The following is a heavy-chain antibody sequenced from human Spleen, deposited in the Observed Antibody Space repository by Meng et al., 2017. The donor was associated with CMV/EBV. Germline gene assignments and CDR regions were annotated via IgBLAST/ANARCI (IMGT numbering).Heavy chain of an antibody. CDR3: AHSVRYYDSSGYYNDAFDI. V-gene: IGHV2-5*01. CDR1: GFSLSTSGVG. D-gene: IGHD3-22*01. Sequence: SGPTLVKPTPTLTLTCTFSGFSLSTSGVGVGWIRQPPGKALEWLALIYWNDYKRYSPSLKNRLTITKDTSKNQVVLTMANMDPVDTATYYCAHSVRYYDSSGYYNDAFDIWGQGTKVTVSS. J-gene: IGHJ3*02. CDR2: IYWNDYK.